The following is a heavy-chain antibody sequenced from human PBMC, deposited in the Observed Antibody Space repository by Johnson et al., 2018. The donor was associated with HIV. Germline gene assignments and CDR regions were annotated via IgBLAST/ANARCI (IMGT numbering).Heavy chain of an antibody. CDR3: ARDFLRGIVGATGAFDI. CDR1: GFTVSSNY. CDR2: ISSCGST. D-gene: IGHD1-26*01. J-gene: IGHJ3*02. Sequence: EVQLVESGGGLVQPGGSLRLSCAASGFTVSSNYMSWVRQAPGTGLEWVSVISSCGSTYYADSGKGRITISRDNSKNPLYLQMNSLRAEDTAVYYCARDFLRGIVGATGAFDIWGQGTMVTVSS. V-gene: IGHV3-66*02.